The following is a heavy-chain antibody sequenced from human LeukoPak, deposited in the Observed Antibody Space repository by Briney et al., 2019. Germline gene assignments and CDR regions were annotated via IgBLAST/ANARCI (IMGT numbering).Heavy chain of an antibody. V-gene: IGHV3-21*01. D-gene: IGHD3-22*01. CDR2: ISSSSSYI. J-gene: IGHJ4*02. Sequence: GGSLRLSCAASGFTFSSYSMNWVRQAPVKGLEWVSSISSSSSYIHYADSVKGRFTISRDNAKNSLYLQMNSLRAEDTAVYYCARDRLDSSGYAHDYWGQGTLVTVSS. CDR3: ARDRLDSSGYAHDY. CDR1: GFTFSSYS.